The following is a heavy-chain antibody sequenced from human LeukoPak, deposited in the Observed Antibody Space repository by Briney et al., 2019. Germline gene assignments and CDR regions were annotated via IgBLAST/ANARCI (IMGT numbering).Heavy chain of an antibody. CDR1: GFTFSNYG. D-gene: IGHD6-13*01. Sequence: PGGSLRLSCAASGFTFSNYGMSWVRQAPGKGLVWVSGISGSGGSSYYADSVNGRFTISRDNSKNTLYLQMNSLRAEDTAVYYCAKDSDELIAAAYNWFDPWGQETLVTVSS. V-gene: IGHV3-23*01. J-gene: IGHJ5*02. CDR2: ISGSGGSS. CDR3: AKDSDELIAAAYNWFDP.